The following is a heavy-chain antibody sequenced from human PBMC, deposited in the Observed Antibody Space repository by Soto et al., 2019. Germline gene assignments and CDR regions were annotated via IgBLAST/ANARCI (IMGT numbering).Heavy chain of an antibody. J-gene: IGHJ6*03. Sequence: GESLKISCKGSGYSFTSYWSGWVRQMPGKGLEWMGIIYPGDSDTRYSPSFQGQVTISADKSISTAYLQWGSLKASDTAMYYCARALYCSSTSCYDAGEYYYYMDVWGKGTTVTVSS. CDR1: GYSFTSYW. CDR3: ARALYCSSTSCYDAGEYYYYMDV. CDR2: IYPGDSDT. D-gene: IGHD2-2*01. V-gene: IGHV5-51*01.